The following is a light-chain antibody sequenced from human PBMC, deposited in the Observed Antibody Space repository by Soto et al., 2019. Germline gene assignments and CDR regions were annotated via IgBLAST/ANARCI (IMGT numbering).Light chain of an antibody. CDR2: GTS. CDR1: QSVTTSY. J-gene: IGKJ1*01. V-gene: IGKV3-20*01. Sequence: IVLTQSPGTLSLSAGERATLCCRTSQSVTTSYLAWYQQKPGQAPRLLIYGTSNTATGIPDRFSGSGSATDFTLTISRLEPEDFAVYYCHQYGDSPQTFGQGTKVDI. CDR3: HQYGDSPQT.